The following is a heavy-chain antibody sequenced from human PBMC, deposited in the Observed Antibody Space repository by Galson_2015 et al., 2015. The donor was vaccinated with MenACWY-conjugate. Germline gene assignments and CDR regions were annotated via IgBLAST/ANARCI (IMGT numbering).Heavy chain of an antibody. Sequence: LRLSCAASGFTFSDFAMSWVRQAPGKGLEWVASMSGIGNTRNYADSVKGRFTISRDNSKNTLYLQVNSLRAEDTAVYYCAKDMIDYVMFGNMVGGRQKHHYNYGMDVWGQGTTVTVSS. CDR1: GFTFSDFA. V-gene: IGHV3-23*01. CDR3: AKDMIDYVMFGNMVGGRQKHHYNYGMDV. J-gene: IGHJ6*02. D-gene: IGHD3-10*01. CDR2: MSGIGNTR.